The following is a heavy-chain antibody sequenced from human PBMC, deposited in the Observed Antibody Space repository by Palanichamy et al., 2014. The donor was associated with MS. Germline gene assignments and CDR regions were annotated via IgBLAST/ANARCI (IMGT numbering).Heavy chain of an antibody. CDR2: ISVYNGNT. D-gene: IGHD3-22*01. Sequence: QAQLVQSGAEVKKPGASVKVSCKTSGYTFTSYDISWVRQAPGQGLEWMGWISVYNGNTNYAQKFQDRVTMTTDTSTSTGYTELRNLRSDDTAIYYCARGVGGDRDRSGYLSYYYMDVWGKGTTVTVSS. J-gene: IGHJ6*03. CDR1: GYTFTSYD. CDR3: ARGVGGDRDRSGYLSYYYMDV. V-gene: IGHV1-18*04.